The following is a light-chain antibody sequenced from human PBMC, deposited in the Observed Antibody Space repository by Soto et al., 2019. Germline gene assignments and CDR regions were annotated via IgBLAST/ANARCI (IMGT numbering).Light chain of an antibody. J-gene: IGLJ1*01. CDR3: SSYTAYTTYV. CDR2: DFS. V-gene: IGLV2-14*03. CDR1: DSDVGAFNY. Sequence: QSALTQPASVSGAPGQSITISCTGTDSDVGAFNYVSWYQQFAGKAPKLIIYDFSSRPSGISNRFSGSKSDNTASLTISGLQAEDEADYFCSSYTAYTTYVFGTGTKVTVL.